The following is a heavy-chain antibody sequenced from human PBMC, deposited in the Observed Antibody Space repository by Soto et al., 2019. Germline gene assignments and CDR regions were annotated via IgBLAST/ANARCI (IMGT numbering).Heavy chain of an antibody. J-gene: IGHJ2*01. CDR1: GFIFSDYA. D-gene: IGHD3-16*01. CDR3: AKVAGGLGYFDL. Sequence: EVQLLESGGGLARPGGSLRLSCVASGFIFSDYAMTWIRQAPGKGLEWVATISASGGNIEYTDSLKGRFTISRDNSKKTVYLQINGLTADDTAVHYCAKVAGGLGYFDLWGRGTLVNVPS. CDR2: ISASGGNI. V-gene: IGHV3-23*01.